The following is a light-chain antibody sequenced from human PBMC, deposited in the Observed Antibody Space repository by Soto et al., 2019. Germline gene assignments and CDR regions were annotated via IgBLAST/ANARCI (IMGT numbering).Light chain of an antibody. V-gene: IGLV1-40*01. CDR3: QSYDISLSVSVV. Sequence: QFVLTQPPSVSGAPGQRVTISCTGSSSNIGAGYDVQWYQQLPGAAPRLLIFGNTNRPSGVPDRFSGSRSGTSASLAISGLQAEDAADYYCQSYDISLSVSVVFGGGTKLTVL. CDR2: GNT. CDR1: SSNIGAGYD. J-gene: IGLJ2*01.